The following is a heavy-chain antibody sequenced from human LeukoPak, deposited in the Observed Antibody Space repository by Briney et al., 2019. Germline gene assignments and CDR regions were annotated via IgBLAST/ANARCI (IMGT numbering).Heavy chain of an antibody. D-gene: IGHD3-16*02. CDR1: GFTFSSYG. CDR2: ISYDGSNK. J-gene: IGHJ6*02. Sequence: PGRSLRLSCAASGFTFSSYGMHWVRQAPGKGLEWVAVISYDGSNKYYADSVKGRFTISRDNSKNTLYLQMNSLRAEDTAVYYCANVYVWGNYRYTPLSYYYGMDVWGQGTTVTVSS. V-gene: IGHV3-30*18. CDR3: ANVYVWGNYRYTPLSYYYGMDV.